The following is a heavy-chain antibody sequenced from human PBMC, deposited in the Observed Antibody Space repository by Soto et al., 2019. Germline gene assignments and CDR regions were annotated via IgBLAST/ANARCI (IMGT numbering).Heavy chain of an antibody. D-gene: IGHD4-17*01. CDR1: GYSFTSYW. CDR2: IYPGDSDT. V-gene: IGHV5-51*01. Sequence: GESLKISCKGSGYSFTSYWIGWVRQMPGKGLEWMGIIYPGDSDTRYSPSFQGQVTISADKSISTAYLQWSSLKASDTAMYYCARLGSDYGDPDDAFDIRAQGTMVTGSS. J-gene: IGHJ3*02. CDR3: ARLGSDYGDPDDAFDI.